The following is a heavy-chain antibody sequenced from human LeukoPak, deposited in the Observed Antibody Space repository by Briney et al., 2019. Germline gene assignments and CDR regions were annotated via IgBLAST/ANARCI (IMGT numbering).Heavy chain of an antibody. CDR2: TYYSGST. D-gene: IGHD1-20*01. Sequence: SETLSLTCTVSGGSISSYYWSWIRQPPGKGLEWIGYTYYSGSTNYNPSLKSRVTVSVDTSKNQFSLKLSSVTAADTAVYYCASLITGNYYYGMDVWGQGTTVTVSS. CDR3: ASLITGNYYYGMDV. V-gene: IGHV4-59*08. J-gene: IGHJ6*02. CDR1: GGSISSYY.